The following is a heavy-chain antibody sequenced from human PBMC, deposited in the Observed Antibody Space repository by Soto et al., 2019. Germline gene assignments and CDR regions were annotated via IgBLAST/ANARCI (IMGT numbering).Heavy chain of an antibody. CDR2: MKQGGSEK. V-gene: IGHV3-7*01. CDR1: GFTFSGSW. J-gene: IGHJ4*02. CDR3: ARDPDFGAVDY. Sequence: GGSLRLSCAGSGFTFSGSWMAWVRQAPGRGLEWVADMKQGGSEKNYVDSVKGRSTISRDNAKHLVYLQMNILRAEYTAVSYCARDPDFGAVDYWCLAALVTSSS. D-gene: IGHD3-16*01.